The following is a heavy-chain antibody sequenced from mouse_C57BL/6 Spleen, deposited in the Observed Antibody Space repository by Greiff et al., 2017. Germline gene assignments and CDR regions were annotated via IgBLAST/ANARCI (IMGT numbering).Heavy chain of an antibody. CDR3: ASEDITTVVATRYFDV. CDR2: ISYDGSN. CDR1: GYSITSGYY. D-gene: IGHD1-1*01. J-gene: IGHJ1*03. Sequence: EVQLQESGPGLVKPSQSLSLTCSVTGYSITSGYYWNWIRQFPGNKLEWMGYISYDGSNNYNPSLKNRISITRDTSKNQFFLKLNSVTTEDTATYYCASEDITTVVATRYFDVWGTGTTGTVSS. V-gene: IGHV3-6*01.